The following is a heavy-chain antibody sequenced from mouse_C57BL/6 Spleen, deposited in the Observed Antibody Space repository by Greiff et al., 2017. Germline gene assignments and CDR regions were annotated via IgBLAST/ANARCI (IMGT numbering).Heavy chain of an antibody. CDR1: GYTFTSYW. Sequence: QVQLQQPGAELVMPGASVKLSCKASGYTFTSYWMHWVKQRPGQGLEWIGGIDPSDSYTNYNQKFKGKSTLTVDKSSSTAYLRLSSLTSEDSAVYYCAREWDYGSTLAYWGHGTLVTVSA. D-gene: IGHD1-1*01. V-gene: IGHV1-69*01. CDR2: IDPSDSYT. J-gene: IGHJ3*01. CDR3: AREWDYGSTLAY.